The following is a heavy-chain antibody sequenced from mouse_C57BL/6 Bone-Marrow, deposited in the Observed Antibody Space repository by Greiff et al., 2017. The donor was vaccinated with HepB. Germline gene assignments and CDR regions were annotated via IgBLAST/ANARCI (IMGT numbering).Heavy chain of an antibody. CDR3: ARYFGQYDGYSFAY. Sequence: EVNLVESGAGLVQPGGSLSFSCAASGFTFTDYYMRWVRQPPGKALEWLGFIRNKANGYTTEYSASVKGRFTISTDNSQSIIYLQMNALRTEDSATYDGARYFGQYDGYSFAYWGQGTRVTVSA. CDR1: GFTFTDYY. D-gene: IGHD2-3*01. J-gene: IGHJ3*01. V-gene: IGHV7-3*01. CDR2: IRNKANGYTT.